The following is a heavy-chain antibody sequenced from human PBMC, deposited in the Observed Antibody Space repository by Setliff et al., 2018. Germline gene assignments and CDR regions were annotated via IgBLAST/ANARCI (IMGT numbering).Heavy chain of an antibody. Sequence: ASVKVSCKASGYTFTSYAMNWVRQAPGQGLEWMGWISAYNGNTNYAQKLQGRVTMTTDTSTSTAYMDLRSLRSDDTAVYYCARVAGQPPNYFDYWGQGTLVTVSS. V-gene: IGHV1-18*01. CDR2: ISAYNGNT. D-gene: IGHD6-19*01. CDR3: ARVAGQPPNYFDY. CDR1: GYTFTSYA. J-gene: IGHJ4*02.